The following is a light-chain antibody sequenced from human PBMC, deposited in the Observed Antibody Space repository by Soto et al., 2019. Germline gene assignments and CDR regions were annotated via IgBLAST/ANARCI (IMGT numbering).Light chain of an antibody. Sequence: EVVMTQSPGTLSVSPGEASTLSCRASQSVRNNLAWYQQKPGQAPRLLIFDASTRATAIPARFSGSGSGTEFTLTISRLQSEDFAVYYCQQYNNWHAFGQGTRLEIK. J-gene: IGKJ5*01. CDR1: QSVRNN. CDR2: DAS. CDR3: QQYNNWHA. V-gene: IGKV3-15*01.